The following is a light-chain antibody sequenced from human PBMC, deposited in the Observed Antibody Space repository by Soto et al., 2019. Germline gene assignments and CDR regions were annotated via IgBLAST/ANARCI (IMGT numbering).Light chain of an antibody. CDR2: DAS. V-gene: IGKV3-11*01. Sequence: EIVLTQSPATLSLSPGDRATLSCRASQFVSSSLAWCRQKPGQAPRLLIYDASNRATGIPARFSGSGSGTDCTLSISSLEREDFPIDYCQRCCDWPRSFGQGNKLEL. CDR1: QFVSSS. J-gene: IGKJ2*03. CDR3: QRCCDWPRS.